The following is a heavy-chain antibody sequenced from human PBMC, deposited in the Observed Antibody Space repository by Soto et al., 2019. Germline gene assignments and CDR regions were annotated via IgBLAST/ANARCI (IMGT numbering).Heavy chain of an antibody. CDR3: AKDSAQLPSYLDY. CDR1: GFTFSSYS. D-gene: IGHD2-2*01. CDR2: ISNGSSNI. V-gene: IGHV3-21*01. J-gene: IGHJ4*02. Sequence: PGGSLRLSCAASGFTFSSYSMNWVRQAPGKGLEWVTAISNGSSNIYYADSVKGRFTISRDNSKNTVYLQMNSLRVEDTAVYYCAKDSAQLPSYLDYWGQGTLVTVSS.